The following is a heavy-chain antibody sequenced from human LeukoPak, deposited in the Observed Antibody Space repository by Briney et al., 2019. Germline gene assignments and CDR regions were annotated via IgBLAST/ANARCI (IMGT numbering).Heavy chain of an antibody. V-gene: IGHV4-39*01. CDR1: GGSISSSSYY. D-gene: IGHD6-6*01. Sequence: SETLSLTCTVSGGSISSSSYYWGWIRQPPGEGLEWIGSIYYSGSTYYNPSLKSRVTISVDTSKNQFSLKLSSVTAADTAVYYCARRGGYSSSSWGQGTLVTVSS. J-gene: IGHJ4*02. CDR3: ARRGGYSSSS. CDR2: IYYSGST.